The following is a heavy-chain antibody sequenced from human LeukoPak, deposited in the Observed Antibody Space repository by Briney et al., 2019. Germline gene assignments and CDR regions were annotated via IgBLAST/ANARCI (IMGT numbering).Heavy chain of an antibody. CDR2: IYYSGST. CDR3: ARDSYGGWGYFDL. J-gene: IGHJ2*01. V-gene: IGHV4-59*12. Sequence: SETLSLTCTVSGGSISSYYWSWIRQPPGKGLEWIGYIYYSGSTNYNPSLKSRVTISVDTSKNQFSLKLSSVTAADTAVYYCARDSYGGWGYFDLWGRGTLVTVSS. CDR1: GGSISSYY. D-gene: IGHD1-26*01.